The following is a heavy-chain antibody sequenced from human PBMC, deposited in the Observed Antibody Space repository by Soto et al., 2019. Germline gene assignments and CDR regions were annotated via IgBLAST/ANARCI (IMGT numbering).Heavy chain of an antibody. J-gene: IGHJ4*02. Sequence: SETLSLTCTFSGGSVSSAGYFWSWIRQHPGKGLEWIAYIYYSGSAYYNPSLKSRVTISVDSSKNQFSLKLTSVTAADTAVYYCARTAAYDSSGSKMYYFDYLGQGTLVTLSS. CDR3: ARTAAYDSSGSKMYYFDY. CDR2: IYYSGSA. D-gene: IGHD3-22*01. V-gene: IGHV4-31*03. CDR1: GGSVSSAGYF.